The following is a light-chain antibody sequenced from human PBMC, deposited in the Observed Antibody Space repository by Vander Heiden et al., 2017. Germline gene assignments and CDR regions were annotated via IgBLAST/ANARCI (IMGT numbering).Light chain of an antibody. J-gene: IGLJ2*01. CDR2: EVS. Sequence: SALPHPPSVSGSPGQSITLTSPGTTMDVVGYNYGSWYQQHAGKAPKLMMYEVSNRPSGVSNRFSGSKSGNTASLTISGLQAEDEADYYCSSYTSSSTLGFGGGTKLTVL. V-gene: IGLV2-14*01. CDR3: SSYTSSSTLG. CDR1: TMDVVGYNY.